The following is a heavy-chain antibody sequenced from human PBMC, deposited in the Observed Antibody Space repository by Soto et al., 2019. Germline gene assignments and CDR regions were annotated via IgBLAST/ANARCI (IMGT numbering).Heavy chain of an antibody. CDR2: IYHIRTT. J-gene: IGHJ3*01. V-gene: IGHV4-4*02. D-gene: IGHD2-8*01. Sequence: QAQLHESGPGLVRPSATLSLTCTVSPFSVTHKNYWNWVRQSPGKALEGIGEIYHIRTTYYNPSLSGRATISMNKSNKQISLKLTSVAAADAAVYYCARDSRYCTNGGCSIMRDAFDVWGKGTLVNVSS. CDR1: PFSVTHKNY. CDR3: ARDSRYCTNGGCSIMRDAFDV.